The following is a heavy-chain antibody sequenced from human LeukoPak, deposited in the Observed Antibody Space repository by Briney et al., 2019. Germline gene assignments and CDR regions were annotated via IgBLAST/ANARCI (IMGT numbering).Heavy chain of an antibody. Sequence: PGGSLRLSCAASGFTFSSYAVHWVRQAPGKGLEWVTFISYDGGSKYYADSVKGRFTISRDNSKNTLYLQMNSLRAEDTAVYYCARGLYYDSSGPVDYWGQGTLVTVSS. V-gene: IGHV3-30*04. CDR2: ISYDGGSK. CDR3: ARGLYYDSSGPVDY. J-gene: IGHJ4*02. CDR1: GFTFSSYA. D-gene: IGHD3-22*01.